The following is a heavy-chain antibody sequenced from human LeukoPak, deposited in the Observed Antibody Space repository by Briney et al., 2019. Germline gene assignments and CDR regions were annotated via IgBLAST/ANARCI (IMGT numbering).Heavy chain of an antibody. CDR2: IIPIFGTA. V-gene: IGHV1-69*05. J-gene: IGHJ4*02. D-gene: IGHD6-19*01. CDR1: GGTFSSYA. CDR3: ARESLGQGQWLVQYS. Sequence: SVKVSCKASGGTFSSYAISWVRQAPGQGLEWMGRIIPIFGTANYAQKFQGRVTITTDESTSTAYMELSSLRSEDTAVYYCARESLGQGQWLVQYSWGQGTLVTVSS.